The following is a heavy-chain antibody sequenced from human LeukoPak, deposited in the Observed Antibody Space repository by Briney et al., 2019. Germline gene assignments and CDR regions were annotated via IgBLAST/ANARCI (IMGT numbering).Heavy chain of an antibody. Sequence: QPGGSLRLFCAASGFTFSSYEMNWVRQAPGKGLEWVSYISSSGSTIYYADSVKGRFTISRDNAKNSLYLQMNSLRAEDTAVYYCARGKAYYYDSSATICDYWGQGTLVTVSS. CDR2: ISSSGSTI. CDR1: GFTFSSYE. J-gene: IGHJ4*02. CDR3: ARGKAYYYDSSATICDY. V-gene: IGHV3-48*03. D-gene: IGHD3-22*01.